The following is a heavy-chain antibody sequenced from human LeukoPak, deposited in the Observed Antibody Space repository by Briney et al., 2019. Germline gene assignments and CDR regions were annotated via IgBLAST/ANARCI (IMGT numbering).Heavy chain of an antibody. CDR2: IWYDGSNK. V-gene: IGHV3-33*06. D-gene: IGHD3-3*01. J-gene: IGHJ5*02. CDR1: GFTFSSFG. CDR3: AKDDLIGFDP. Sequence: GGSLRLSCAASGFTFSSFGKHWVRQAPGKGLEWVAVIWYDGSNKYYADSVKGRFTISRDNSKNTLYLQMNSLRAEDTAVYYCAKDDLIGFDPWGQGTLVTVSS.